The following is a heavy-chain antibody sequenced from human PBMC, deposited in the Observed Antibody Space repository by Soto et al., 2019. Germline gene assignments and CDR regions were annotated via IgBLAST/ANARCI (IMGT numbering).Heavy chain of an antibody. CDR3: ARDPIILTGYSSFDY. CDR1: GYTFNSYG. CDR2: ISAYNGKT. J-gene: IGHJ4*01. Sequence: QVQLVQSGAEVKKPGASVKVSCKASGYTFNSYGISWVRQAPGQGLEWMGWISAYNGKTNYAQKLQGRVTMTTDPSRRAAYTEMRSLRSKLPSVHYCARDPIILTGYSSFDYWGPGNLVTVSS. D-gene: IGHD3-9*01. V-gene: IGHV1-18*04.